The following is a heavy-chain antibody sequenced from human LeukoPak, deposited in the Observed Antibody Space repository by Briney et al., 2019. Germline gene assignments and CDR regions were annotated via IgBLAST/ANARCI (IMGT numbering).Heavy chain of an antibody. V-gene: IGHV3-30*04. D-gene: IGHD5-18*01. CDR2: ISYDGSVQ. J-gene: IGHJ4*02. CDR3: ARGSGVQVWSSLDY. CDR1: GFTFSSYT. Sequence: PGGSLRLSCAASGFTFSSYTMHWVRQAPGKGLEWVAVISYDGSVQYYAGSVKGRFTISRDNSRSTLYLEMNSLRAEDTAVYYCARGSGVQVWSSLDYWGQGTPVTVSS.